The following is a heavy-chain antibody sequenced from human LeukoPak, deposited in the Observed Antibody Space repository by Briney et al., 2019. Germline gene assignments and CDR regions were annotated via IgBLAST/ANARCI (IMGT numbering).Heavy chain of an antibody. J-gene: IGHJ4*02. V-gene: IGHV3-23*01. D-gene: IGHD2-2*01. CDR2: ISGSGGST. CDR1: GVTFSSYA. CDR3: AKLYCSSTSCYHGGLYFDY. Sequence: GGSLRLSCAASGVTFSSYAMSWVRQAPGKGLEWVSAISGSGGSTYYADSVKGRFTISRDNSKNTLYLQMNSLRAEDTAVYYCAKLYCSSTSCYHGGLYFDYWGQGTLVTVSS.